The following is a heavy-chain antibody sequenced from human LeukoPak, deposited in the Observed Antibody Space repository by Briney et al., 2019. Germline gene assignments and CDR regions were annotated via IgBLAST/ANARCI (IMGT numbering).Heavy chain of an antibody. V-gene: IGHV4-38-2*02. Sequence: SETLSLTCTVSGYSISSGYYWGWIRQPPGQGLEWIGSIYHSGSTYYNPSLKSRVTISVDTSKNQFSLKLSSVTAADTAVYYCARGYYDSSGYSADFDYWGQGTLVTVSS. CDR2: IYHSGST. D-gene: IGHD3-22*01. J-gene: IGHJ4*02. CDR1: GYSISSGYY. CDR3: ARGYYDSSGYSADFDY.